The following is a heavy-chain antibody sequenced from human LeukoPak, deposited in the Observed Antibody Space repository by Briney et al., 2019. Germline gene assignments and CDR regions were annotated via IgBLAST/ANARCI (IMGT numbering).Heavy chain of an antibody. J-gene: IGHJ4*02. Sequence: GGSLRLSCAASGFTSSRYAMNWVRQSPGKGLEWVSYISSSSSTIYYADSVKGRFTISRDNAKNSLYLQMNSLRDEDTAVYYCAILIPYDYWGQGTLVTVSS. CDR3: AILIPYDY. V-gene: IGHV3-48*02. CDR2: ISSSSSTI. D-gene: IGHD3-16*01. CDR1: GFTSSRYA.